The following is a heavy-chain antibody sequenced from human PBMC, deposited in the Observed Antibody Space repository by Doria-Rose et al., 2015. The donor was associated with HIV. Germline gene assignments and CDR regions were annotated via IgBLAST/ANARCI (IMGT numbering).Heavy chain of an antibody. J-gene: IGHJ4*02. CDR2: MFSDDEE. CDR3: ARIQSSRWYHKYYFDF. Sequence: QITLKESGPVLVKPTETLTLTCTVSGVSLSSPGMRVSWIRQPPGKALEWLANMFSDDEESYKTSLKSRLTISRCTSKSQVVLTMTDMDPVDTATYYCARIQSSRWYHKYYFDFWGQGTLVIVSA. D-gene: IGHD6-13*01. V-gene: IGHV2-26*01. CDR1: GVSLSSPGMR.